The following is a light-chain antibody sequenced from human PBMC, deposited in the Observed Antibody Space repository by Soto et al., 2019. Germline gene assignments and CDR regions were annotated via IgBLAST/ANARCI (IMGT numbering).Light chain of an antibody. CDR3: QSHDSSLSAYV. CDR1: SSNIGAGYD. CDR2: GNS. Sequence: HSVLTQPPSVSGAPGQRGTISCTGSSSNIGAGYDVHWYQQLPGTAPKLLIYGNSNRPSGVPDRFSGSKSGTSASLAITGLQAEDEADFYCQSHDSSLSAYVFGTGTK. J-gene: IGLJ1*01. V-gene: IGLV1-40*01.